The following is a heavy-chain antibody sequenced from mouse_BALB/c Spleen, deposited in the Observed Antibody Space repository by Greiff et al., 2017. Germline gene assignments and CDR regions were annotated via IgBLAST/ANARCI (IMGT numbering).Heavy chain of an antibody. CDR3: ARKVRRAGYAMDY. CDR1: GYTFSSYW. Sequence: QVQLQQSGAELMKPGASVKISCKATGYTFSSYWIEWVKQRPGHGLEWIGEILPGSGSTNYTEKFKGKATFTADTSSHTAYMQLSSLTSEDSAVYYCARKVRRAGYAMDYWGQGTSVTVSS. D-gene: IGHD2-14*01. J-gene: IGHJ4*01. CDR2: ILPGSGST. V-gene: IGHV1-9*01.